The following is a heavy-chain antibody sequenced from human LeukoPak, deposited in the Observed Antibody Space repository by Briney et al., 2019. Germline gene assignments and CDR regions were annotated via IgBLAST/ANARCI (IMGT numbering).Heavy chain of an antibody. CDR3: AKDFSTVDYYYYGMDV. J-gene: IGHJ6*02. Sequence: GGSLRLSCAASGFTFSTYARNWVRQAPGKGLEWVSTIGISGSSTYYADSVRGRFTISRDNSKNTLYLQVSSLTAEDTAVYYCAKDFSTVDYYYYGMDVWGQGTTVTVSS. CDR1: GFTFSTYA. D-gene: IGHD2/OR15-2a*01. CDR2: IGISGSST. V-gene: IGHV3-23*01.